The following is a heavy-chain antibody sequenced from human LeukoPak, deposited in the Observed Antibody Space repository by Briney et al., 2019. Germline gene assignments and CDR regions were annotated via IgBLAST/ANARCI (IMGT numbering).Heavy chain of an antibody. CDR1: GFTFSSYG. CDR2: IRYDGSNK. CDR3: ARSAGMAVASPDF. D-gene: IGHD6-19*01. J-gene: IGHJ4*02. V-gene: IGHV3-30*02. Sequence: GGSLRLSCAASGFTFSSYGMHWVRQAPGKGLEWVAFIRYDGSNKDYADSVKGRFTISRDNSKNTLFLQMNSLRGEDTALYYCARSAGMAVASPDFWGQGTLVTVSS.